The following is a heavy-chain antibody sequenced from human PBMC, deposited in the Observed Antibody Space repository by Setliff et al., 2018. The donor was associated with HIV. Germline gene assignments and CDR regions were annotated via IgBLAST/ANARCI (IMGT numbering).Heavy chain of an antibody. CDR3: ARDRSDYYNLPGYFDH. CDR2: IYYSGST. CDR1: GGSISSGTYY. D-gene: IGHD3-3*01. V-gene: IGHV4-31*03. Sequence: PSETLSLTCTVSGGSISSGTYYWSWIRQHPGKGLEWIGYIYYSGSTYYNPSLKSRVTISVDTSRNQFSLKLSSVTAADTAVYYCARDRSDYYNLPGYFDHWGQGTLVTVSS. J-gene: IGHJ4*02.